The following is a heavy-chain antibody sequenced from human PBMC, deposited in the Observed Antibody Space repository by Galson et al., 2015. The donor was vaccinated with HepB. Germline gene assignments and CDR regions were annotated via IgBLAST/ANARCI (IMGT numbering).Heavy chain of an antibody. Sequence: SLRLSCAASGFTFNSYSMNWVRQAPGKGLEWVSSISGRGAYLYYADSVKGRFTISRDNAKNSLYLQMNSLRAEDTAVYYCAGGLMITFGGVIGTPDYWGQGTLVTVSS. CDR3: AGGLMITFGGVIGTPDY. D-gene: IGHD3-16*02. J-gene: IGHJ4*02. CDR1: GFTFNSYS. V-gene: IGHV3-21*01. CDR2: ISGRGAYL.